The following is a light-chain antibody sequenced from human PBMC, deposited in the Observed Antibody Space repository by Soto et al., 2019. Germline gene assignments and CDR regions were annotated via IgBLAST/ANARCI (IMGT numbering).Light chain of an antibody. J-gene: IGKJ2*01. CDR2: GAS. V-gene: IGKV3-15*01. CDR1: QSVNSN. CDR3: QQYSNWYT. Sequence: EIVMTQSPSTLSVSPGERATLSCRASQSVNSNLAWYQQKPGQAPRLLIYGASTRATGIPGRFSGSGSGTEFTLTISSLQSEDSAVYYCQQYSNWYTFGQGTKLEIK.